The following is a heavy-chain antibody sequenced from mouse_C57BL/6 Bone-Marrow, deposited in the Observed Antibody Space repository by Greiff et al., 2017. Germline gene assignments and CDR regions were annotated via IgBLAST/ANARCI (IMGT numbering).Heavy chain of an antibody. CDR1: GFNIKDDY. CDR2: IDPENGDT. D-gene: IGHD1-1*01. V-gene: IGHV14-4*01. J-gene: IGHJ1*03. CDR3: TNYYGSNWYFDV. Sequence: EVQLQQSGAELVRPGASVKLSCTASGFNIKDDYMHWVKQRPEQGLEWIGWIDPENGDTEYASKFQGKATITADTSSNTAYLQLSILTSEDTAVYYCTNYYGSNWYFDVWGTGTTVTVSS.